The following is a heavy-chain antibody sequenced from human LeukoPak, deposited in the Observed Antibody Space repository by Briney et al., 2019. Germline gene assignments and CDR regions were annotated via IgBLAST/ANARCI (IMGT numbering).Heavy chain of an antibody. Sequence: PSETLSLTCTVSGGSISSYYWSWIRQPPGKGLEWIGYIYYSGSTNYNPSLKSRVTISVDTSKNQFSLKLSSVTAEDTAVYYCAVGYCTSTTCYMPDAFDIWGQGTMVTVSS. CDR2: IYYSGST. CDR1: GGSISSYY. V-gene: IGHV4-59*01. D-gene: IGHD2-2*02. CDR3: AVGYCTSTTCYMPDAFDI. J-gene: IGHJ3*02.